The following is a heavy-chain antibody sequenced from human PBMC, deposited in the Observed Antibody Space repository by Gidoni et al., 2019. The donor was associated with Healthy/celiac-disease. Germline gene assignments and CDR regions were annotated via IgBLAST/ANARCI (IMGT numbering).Heavy chain of an antibody. CDR1: GGSISSRSYY. CDR2: IYYSGST. D-gene: IGHD5-18*01. J-gene: IGHJ6*02. CDR3: AGRDTDTAMTDYYYGMDV. V-gene: IGHV4-39*01. Sequence: QLQLQESGPGLVKPSETLSLTCTVSGGSISSRSYYWGWIRQPPGKGLEWIGSIYYSGSTYYNPSLKSRVTISVDTSKNQFSLKLSSVTAADTAVYYCAGRDTDTAMTDYYYGMDVWGQGTTVTVSS.